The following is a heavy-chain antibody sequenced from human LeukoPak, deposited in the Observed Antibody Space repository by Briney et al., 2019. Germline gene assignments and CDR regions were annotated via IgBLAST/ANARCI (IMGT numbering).Heavy chain of an antibody. Sequence: GGSLRLSCAASGFTFSSYAMNWVRQAPGRGLEWVSGFSGSGGTTYYADSVKGRFTISRDNSKNALYLQMNSLRAEDTAVYYCANGNRCTSPNCLGYYYFYMDVWGKGTTVTVSS. J-gene: IGHJ6*03. CDR2: FSGSGGTT. V-gene: IGHV3-23*01. CDR1: GFTFSSYA. D-gene: IGHD2-8*01. CDR3: ANGNRCTSPNCLGYYYFYMDV.